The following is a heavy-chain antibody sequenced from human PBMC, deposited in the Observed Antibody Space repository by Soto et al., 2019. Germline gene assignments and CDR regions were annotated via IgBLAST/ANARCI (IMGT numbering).Heavy chain of an antibody. CDR2: IKSKSNGGTT. V-gene: IGHV3-15*01. D-gene: IGHD2-15*01. Sequence: PGGSLRLSCADSVFTFSNAWMSWVRQAPGKGLEWVGRIKSKSNGGTTEYAAPVRGRFTISRDDSKNTLYLQMNSLKTEDTAVYYCTTDLWRIAVVVGSTGYFNPWGQGTPVTVSS. J-gene: IGHJ5*02. CDR1: VFTFSNAW. CDR3: TTDLWRIAVVVGSTGYFNP.